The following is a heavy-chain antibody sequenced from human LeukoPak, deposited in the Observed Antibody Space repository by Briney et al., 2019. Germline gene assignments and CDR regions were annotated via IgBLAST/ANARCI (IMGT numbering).Heavy chain of an antibody. D-gene: IGHD3-22*01. V-gene: IGHV3-48*03. CDR3: ARVKSSGYYYGLDY. CDR1: GFTFSSYE. J-gene: IGHJ4*02. CDR2: ISSSGSAI. Sequence: PGGSLRLSCAASGFTFSSYEMNWVRQAPGKGLEWLSYISSSGSAIYYADSVKGRFTISRDNAKNSLYLQMNSLRAEHTAVYYCARVKSSGYYYGLDYWGQGTLVTVSS.